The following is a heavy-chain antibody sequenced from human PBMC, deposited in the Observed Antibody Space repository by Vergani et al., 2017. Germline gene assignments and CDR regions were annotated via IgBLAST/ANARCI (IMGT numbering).Heavy chain of an antibody. Sequence: QVQLQESGPGLVKPSQTLSLTCTVSGGSISSGGYNWSWLRQPPGKGLEWIGYIYYSGSTYYNPSLKNRVTISVDTSKNHVSLKLSSVTAADTAVYYCARVLPKYSCYWGQGTLVTVSA. V-gene: IGHV4-31*03. D-gene: IGHD2/OR15-2a*01. J-gene: IGHJ4*02. CDR1: GGSISSGGYN. CDR2: IYYSGST. CDR3: ARVLPKYSCY.